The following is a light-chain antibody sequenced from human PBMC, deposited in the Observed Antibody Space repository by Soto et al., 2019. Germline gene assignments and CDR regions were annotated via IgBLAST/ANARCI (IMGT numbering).Light chain of an antibody. Sequence: MTQSSSSLSASFGARVPITCRSGQGFYSWVAWYQQKPGKAPKLLIYAASSLQRGVPSRFSCSGSGTDFTLTISSLQPEDFATYYCQQANSFPLTFGGGTKVEIK. V-gene: IGKV1-12*01. CDR3: QQANSFPLT. J-gene: IGKJ4*01. CDR1: QGFYSW. CDR2: AAS.